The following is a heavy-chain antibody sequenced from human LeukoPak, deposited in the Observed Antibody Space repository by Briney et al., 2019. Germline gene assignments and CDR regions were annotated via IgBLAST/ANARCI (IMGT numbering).Heavy chain of an antibody. V-gene: IGHV3-49*04. CDR2: IRSKAYGGTT. CDR3: TRVIGIAAAGPLH. CDR1: GFTFGDYA. D-gene: IGHD6-13*01. Sequence: GGSLRLSCTASGFTFGDYAMSWVRQAPGKGLEWVGFIRSKAYGGTTEYAASVKGRFTISRDDSKSIAYLQMNSPKTEDTAVYYCTRVIGIAAAGPLHWGQGTLVTVSS. J-gene: IGHJ4*02.